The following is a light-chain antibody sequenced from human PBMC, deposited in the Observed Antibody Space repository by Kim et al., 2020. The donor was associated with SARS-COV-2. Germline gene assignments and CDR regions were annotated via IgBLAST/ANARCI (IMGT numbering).Light chain of an antibody. CDR2: QDS. Sequence: SYELTQPPSESVSPGQTASITCSGDGLGHKDVYWYHQRPGQSHVLVMYQDSKRPSGIPERFSGSNSGHTATLTISGSQATDEGDYYCQVWVSHNVVFGGG. V-gene: IGLV3-1*01. J-gene: IGLJ2*01. CDR1: GLGHKD. CDR3: QVWVSHNVV.